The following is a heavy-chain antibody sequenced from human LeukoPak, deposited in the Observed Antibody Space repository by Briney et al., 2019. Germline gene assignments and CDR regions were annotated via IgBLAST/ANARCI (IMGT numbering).Heavy chain of an antibody. Sequence: GGSLRLSCAASGFTFSSYAMSWVRQAPGKELEWVSVIYSGGSTYYADSVKGRFTISRDNSKNTLYLQMNSLRAEDTAVYYCARDRDYSGNSLYYYGMDVWGQGTTVTVSS. J-gene: IGHJ6*02. V-gene: IGHV3-66*01. CDR1: GFTFSSYA. CDR3: ARDRDYSGNSLYYYGMDV. D-gene: IGHD4-23*01. CDR2: IYSGGST.